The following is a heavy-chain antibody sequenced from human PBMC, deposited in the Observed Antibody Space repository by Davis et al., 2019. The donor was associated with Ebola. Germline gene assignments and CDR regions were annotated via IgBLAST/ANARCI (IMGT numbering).Heavy chain of an antibody. CDR2: ISSSSSTI. Sequence: GESLKISCTASGFTFSSYSMSWVRQAPGKGLEWVSYISSSSSTIYYADSVKGRFTVSRDNAQNSLYLQMNSLRDEETAVYYCACTIFGTAGNFDYWGQGTLVTVSS. V-gene: IGHV3-48*02. J-gene: IGHJ4*02. CDR3: ACTIFGTAGNFDY. CDR1: GFTFSSYS. D-gene: IGHD3-3*01.